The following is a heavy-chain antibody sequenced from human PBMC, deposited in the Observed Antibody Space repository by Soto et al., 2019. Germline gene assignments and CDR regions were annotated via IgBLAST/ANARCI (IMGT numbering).Heavy chain of an antibody. V-gene: IGHV4-30-4*01. J-gene: IGHJ5*01. Sequence: RSLTCSVSGDSISTVDYFWAWIRQPPGQALEYIGYIYKSATTYYNPSFESRVAISLDTSKSQFSLNVTSVTAADTAVYFCARGRYCLTGRCFPNWFDSWGQGTLVTVSS. D-gene: IGHD2-15*01. CDR2: IYKSATT. CDR1: GDSISTVDYF. CDR3: ARGRYCLTGRCFPNWFDS.